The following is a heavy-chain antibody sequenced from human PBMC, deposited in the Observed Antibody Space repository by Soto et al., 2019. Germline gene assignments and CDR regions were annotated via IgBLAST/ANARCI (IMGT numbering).Heavy chain of an antibody. CDR3: ATSYGSGYRGFDF. D-gene: IGHD3-10*01. CDR1: GATFNFYS. Sequence: QVQLVQSGAEVKRPGSSVKVSCKASGATFNFYSINWVRQAPGLGLEWMGRVNPILSMSNYAQRFQGRVTMTXDXPTSTAYMELSCLRSEDPAIYYCATSYGSGYRGFDFWGQGALVTVSS. CDR2: VNPILSMS. V-gene: IGHV1-69*04. J-gene: IGHJ4*02.